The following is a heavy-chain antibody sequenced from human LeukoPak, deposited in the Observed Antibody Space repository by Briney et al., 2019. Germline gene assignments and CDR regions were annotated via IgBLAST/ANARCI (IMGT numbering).Heavy chain of an antibody. CDR1: GNSLSRSYY. V-gene: IGHV4-38-2*02. Sequence: SETLSLTCAVSGNSLSRSYYWGWIRQPPGKGLEWVGNIYHSGSTYYNPSLKSRVAISVDTSRNQFSLRLNSVTTADTAVYYCARDWDGFDVWGQGTVVTVSS. CDR2: IYHSGST. CDR3: ARDWDGFDV. J-gene: IGHJ3*01.